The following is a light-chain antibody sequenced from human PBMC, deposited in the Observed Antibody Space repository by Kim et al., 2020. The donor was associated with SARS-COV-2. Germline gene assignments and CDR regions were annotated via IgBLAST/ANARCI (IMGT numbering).Light chain of an antibody. J-gene: IGKJ4*01. CDR2: AAS. V-gene: IGKV1-39*01. CDR3: QQSYSTPFT. Sequence: DIQMTQSPSSLSASVGDRVTITCRASQKISRYLNWYQQKPGRAPKLLISAASGLQSGVPSTFSGSGSGTDFTLTISSLQPEDFATYYCQQSYSTPFTLGGGTKVDIK. CDR1: QKISRY.